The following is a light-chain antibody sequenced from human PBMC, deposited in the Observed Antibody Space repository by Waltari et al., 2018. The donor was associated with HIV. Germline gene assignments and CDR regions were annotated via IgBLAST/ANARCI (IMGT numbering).Light chain of an antibody. CDR2: EVS. CDR1: SSDVGGYGY. Sequence: QSALTQPPSASGSPGQSVTIACTGTSSDVGGYGYVSWYQQHPGEAHNLMFCEVSQRPAGLPDRFSGSTSGYTASLTVSGLQAEDDADYYCSSYAGTNNLVFGGGTKLTVL. CDR3: SSYAGTNNLV. J-gene: IGLJ2*01. V-gene: IGLV2-8*01.